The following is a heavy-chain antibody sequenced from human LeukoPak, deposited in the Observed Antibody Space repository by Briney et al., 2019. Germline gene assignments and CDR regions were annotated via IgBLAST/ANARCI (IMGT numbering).Heavy chain of an antibody. CDR3: ARDRLGVGSFDWFDP. D-gene: IGHD3-16*01. CDR1: GGSISSGSYY. V-gene: IGHV4-61*02. J-gene: IGHJ5*02. CDR2: IYTSGST. Sequence: SETLSLTCTVSGGSISSGSYYWSWIRQPAGKGLEWIGRIYTSGSTNYNPSLKSRVTISVDTSKNQFSLKLSSVTAADTAVYYCARDRLGVGSFDWFDPWGQGTLVTVSS.